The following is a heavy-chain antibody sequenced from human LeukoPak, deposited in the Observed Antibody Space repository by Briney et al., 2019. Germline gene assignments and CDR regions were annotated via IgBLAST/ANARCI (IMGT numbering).Heavy chain of an antibody. CDR2: IKQDESEK. CDR3: ATYSGAHHKTFDD. D-gene: IGHD1-26*01. V-gene: IGHV3-7*03. CDR1: GFTVSSYY. J-gene: IGHJ4*02. Sequence: PGWSLTLSCAASGFTVSSYYMSWVRQPPGRGLEWVANIKQDESEKDYVDSVKGRFTISRDNAKNSLYLQMSSLRAEDTAVYYCATYSGAHHKTFDDWGQGTLVTVSS.